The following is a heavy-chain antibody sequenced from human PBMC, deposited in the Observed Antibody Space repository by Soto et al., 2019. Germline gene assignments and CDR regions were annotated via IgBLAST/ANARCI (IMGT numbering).Heavy chain of an antibody. CDR2: INPNSGGT. CDR3: ATPAYCGGDCYLPWFDP. V-gene: IGHV1-2*02. D-gene: IGHD2-21*02. CDR1: GYTFTDYY. Sequence: QVQLVQSGAEVKKPGASVKVSCKASGYTFTDYYMHWVRQAPGQGLEWMGWINPNSGGTNYAQKFQGRVTMTRVTSISTAYMELSSLRSDDTALYYCATPAYCGGDCYLPWFDPWGQGTLVTVSS. J-gene: IGHJ5*02.